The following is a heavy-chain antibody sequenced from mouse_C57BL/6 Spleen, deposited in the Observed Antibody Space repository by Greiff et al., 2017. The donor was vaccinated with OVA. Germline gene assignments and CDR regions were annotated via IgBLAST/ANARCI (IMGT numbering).Heavy chain of an antibody. V-gene: IGHV14-4*01. CDR2: IDPENGDT. D-gene: IGHD2-10*02. Sequence: EVQLVESGAELVRPGASVKLSCTASGFNIKDDYMHWVKQRPEQGLEWIGWIDPENGDTEYASKFQGKATITADTSSNTAYLQLSSLTSEDTAVYYCTTYISYGNSDWYFDVWGTGTTVTVSS. CDR3: TTYISYGNSDWYFDV. J-gene: IGHJ1*03. CDR1: GFNIKDDY.